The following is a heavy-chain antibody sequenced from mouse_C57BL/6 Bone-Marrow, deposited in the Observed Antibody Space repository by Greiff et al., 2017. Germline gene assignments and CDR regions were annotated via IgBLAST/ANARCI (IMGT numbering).Heavy chain of an antibody. V-gene: IGHV14-1*01. D-gene: IGHD2-4*01. J-gene: IGHJ3*01. Sequence: EVQLQQSGAELVRPGASVKLSCTASGFNIKDYYMHWVKQRPEQGLEWIGRIDPEDGDTEYAPKFQGKATMTADTSSNTAYLQLSSLTSEDTAVYYCTTGDYDEAWFADWGQGTLVTVSA. CDR3: TTGDYDEAWFAD. CDR2: IDPEDGDT. CDR1: GFNIKDYY.